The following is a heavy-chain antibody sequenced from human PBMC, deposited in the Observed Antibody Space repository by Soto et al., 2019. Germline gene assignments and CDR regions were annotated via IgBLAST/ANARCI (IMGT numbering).Heavy chain of an antibody. V-gene: IGHV1-18*01. CDR3: ACADYGDDDY. CDR1: GYTFPTST. D-gene: IGHD4-17*01. CDR2: IKADSGNT. J-gene: IGHJ4*02. Sequence: QLQLVQSGAEAKKPGASVKVSCKASGYTFPTSTISWVRQAPGQGLEGMGWIKADSGNTNYAQKRQGRVTMTKDSSTNTAYMELRSQTTDDPAIYYCACADYGDDDYCGQGTLVAVSS.